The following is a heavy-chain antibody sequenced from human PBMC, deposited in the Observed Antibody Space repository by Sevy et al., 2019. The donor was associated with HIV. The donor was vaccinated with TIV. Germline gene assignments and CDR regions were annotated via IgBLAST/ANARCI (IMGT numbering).Heavy chain of an antibody. CDR1: GFTFSCYA. V-gene: IGHV3-30*04. Sequence: GGSLRLSCTASGFTFSCYAMYWVRQAPGKGLEWVAVISYDGNNKDYADSVKGRFTISRDNSKNTLYLQMNSLRAEETAVYYCASHYYDSTGYYFPLDYWGQGTLVTVSS. CDR2: ISYDGNNK. J-gene: IGHJ4*02. D-gene: IGHD3-22*01. CDR3: ASHYYDSTGYYFPLDY.